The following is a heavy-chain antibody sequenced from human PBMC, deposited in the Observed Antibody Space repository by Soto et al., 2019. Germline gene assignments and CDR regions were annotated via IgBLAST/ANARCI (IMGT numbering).Heavy chain of an antibody. Sequence: SETLSLTCTVSGGSIKVGGYYWGWIRQPPGKGLGWVATIYYSGTTYYNPSLKSRLTISLDTSRNQFSLDLTSVTAAGTAVYYCARLAYSHYSTWGQGTLVTVSS. V-gene: IGHV4-39*01. CDR1: GGSIKVGGYY. CDR2: IYYSGTT. CDR3: ARLAYSHYST. D-gene: IGHD5-12*01. J-gene: IGHJ4*02.